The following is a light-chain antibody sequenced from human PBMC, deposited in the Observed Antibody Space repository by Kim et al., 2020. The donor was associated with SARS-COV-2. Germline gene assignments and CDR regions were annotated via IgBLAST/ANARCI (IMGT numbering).Light chain of an antibody. CDR3: AAWDGGLNGVV. V-gene: IGLV1-44*01. CDR1: SSNLGGHT. J-gene: IGLJ2*01. Sequence: GQRVTIACSCSSSNLGGHTVTWYQQLPGKAPKLLIYGNNQRPSGVPDRFSGSKFGTSASLAISGLQSDDEADYYCAAWDGGLNGVVFGGGTQLTVL. CDR2: GNN.